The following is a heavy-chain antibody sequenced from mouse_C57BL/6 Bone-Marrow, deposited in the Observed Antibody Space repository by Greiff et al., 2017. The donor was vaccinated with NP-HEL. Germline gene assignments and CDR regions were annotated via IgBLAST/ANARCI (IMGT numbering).Heavy chain of an antibody. J-gene: IGHJ1*03. D-gene: IGHD1-1*01. CDR2: FHPYNDDT. CDR3: ARGNSLLLRYWYFDV. CDR1: GYTFTTYP. V-gene: IGHV1-47*01. Sequence: QVQLQQSGAELVKPGASVKMSCKASGYTFTTYPIEWMKQNHGKSLEWIGNFHPYNDDTKYNEKFKGKATLTVEKSSSTVYLELSRLTSDDSAVYYCARGNSLLLRYWYFDVWGTGTTVTVSS.